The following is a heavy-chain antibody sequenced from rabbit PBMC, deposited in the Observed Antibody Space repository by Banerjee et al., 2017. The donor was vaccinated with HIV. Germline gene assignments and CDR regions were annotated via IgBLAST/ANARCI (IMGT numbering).Heavy chain of an antibody. CDR3: ARGYAGNDYSAFDP. J-gene: IGHJ2*01. Sequence: QQQLEESGGGLVKPGGTLTLTCKASGIDFTSDYYMCWVRQAPGKGLEWIACIYAGTSGTTYDASWAKGRFTISKTSATTVTLQMTSLTAADTATYFCARGYAGNDYSAFDPWGQGTLVTVS. CDR1: GIDFTSDYY. D-gene: IGHD4-2*01. CDR2: IYAGTSGTT. V-gene: IGHV1S45*01.